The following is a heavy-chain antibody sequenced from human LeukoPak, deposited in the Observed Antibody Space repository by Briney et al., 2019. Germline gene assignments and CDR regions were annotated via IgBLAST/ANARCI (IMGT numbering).Heavy chain of an antibody. CDR2: IYYSGST. CDR3: ARETIAARPPYYWYFDL. D-gene: IGHD6-6*01. J-gene: IGHJ2*01. V-gene: IGHV4-59*01. Sequence: SETPSLTCTVSGGSISSYYWSWIRQPPGKGLEWIGYIYYSGSTNYNPSLKSRVTISVDTSKNQFSLKLSSVTAADTAVYYCARETIAARPPYYWYFDLWGRGTLVTVSS. CDR1: GGSISSYY.